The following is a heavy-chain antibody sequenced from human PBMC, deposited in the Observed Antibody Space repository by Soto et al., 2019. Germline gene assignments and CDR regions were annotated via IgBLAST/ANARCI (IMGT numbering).Heavy chain of an antibody. D-gene: IGHD2-2*01. CDR2: IYYSGST. Sequence: PSETLSLTCTVSGGSISSGDYYWSWIRQPPGKGLEWIGYIYYSGSTYYNPSLKSRVTISVDTSKNQFSLKLSSVTAADTAVYYCARAVGRYCSSTSCYDYYYYGMDVWGQGTTVTVSS. V-gene: IGHV4-30-4*01. J-gene: IGHJ6*02. CDR1: GGSISSGDYY. CDR3: ARAVGRYCSSTSCYDYYYYGMDV.